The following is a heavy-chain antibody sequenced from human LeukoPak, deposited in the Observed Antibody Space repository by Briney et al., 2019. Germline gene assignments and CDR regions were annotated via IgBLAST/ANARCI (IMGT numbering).Heavy chain of an antibody. CDR1: GFIFSDAW. CDR3: TLWYSSSWYIYDY. J-gene: IGHJ4*02. D-gene: IGHD6-13*01. CDR2: IKSKTDDGTA. Sequence: SGGSLRLSCTASGFIFSDAWMNWVRQAPGKGLEWGGRIKSKTDDGTAEYAAIVEGRFTISRDDSKNTVYLQMTSLKTEDTAVYYCTLWYSSSWYIYDYWGQGTLVTVSS. V-gene: IGHV3-15*01.